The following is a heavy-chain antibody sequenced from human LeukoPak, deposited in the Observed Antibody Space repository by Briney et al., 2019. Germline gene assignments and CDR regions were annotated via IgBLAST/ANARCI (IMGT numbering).Heavy chain of an antibody. V-gene: IGHV4-4*09. J-gene: IGHJ3*01. D-gene: IGHD3-22*01. CDR1: GGSIRSFY. CDR3: ARGFYDSNGFYSDAFDV. CDR2: IYTSGTT. Sequence: PSETLSLTCNGSGGSIRSFYWSWIRQPPGKGLEWIGYIYTSGTTTYNPSLKSRATISVDTSKSRFSLTLSSVTAADTAVYYCARGFYDSNGFYSDAFDVWGQGTLVSLSS.